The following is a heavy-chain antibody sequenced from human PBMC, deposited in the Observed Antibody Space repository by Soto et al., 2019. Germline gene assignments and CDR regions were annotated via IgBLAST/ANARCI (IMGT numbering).Heavy chain of an antibody. Sequence: PGGSLRLSCAASGFTFSSYSMNWVRQAPGKGLEWVSYISSSSSTIYYADSVKGRFTISRDNAKNSLYLQMNSLRDEDTAVYYCAREGYSSSSGGGTYYYYGMDVWGQGTTVTVSS. CDR1: GFTFSSYS. V-gene: IGHV3-48*02. J-gene: IGHJ6*02. CDR2: ISSSSSTI. CDR3: AREGYSSSSGGGTYYYYGMDV. D-gene: IGHD6-6*01.